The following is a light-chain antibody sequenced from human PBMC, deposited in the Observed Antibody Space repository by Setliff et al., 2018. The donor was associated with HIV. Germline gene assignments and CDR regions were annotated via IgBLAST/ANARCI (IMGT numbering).Light chain of an antibody. CDR1: SGSIASNY. CDR2: KDN. J-gene: IGLJ2*01. CDR3: QSYDSGIHVV. Sequence: NFMLTQPHSVSESPGKTVALSCTRSSGSIASNYVQWYQQRPGSAPTTVIYKDNQRPSGVPDRFSGSIDSSSNSASLTISGLKTEDEADYYCQSYDSGIHVVFGGGTQLTVL. V-gene: IGLV6-57*03.